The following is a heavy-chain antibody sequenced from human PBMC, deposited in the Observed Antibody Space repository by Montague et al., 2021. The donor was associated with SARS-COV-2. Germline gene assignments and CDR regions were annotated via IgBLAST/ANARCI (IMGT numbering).Heavy chain of an antibody. J-gene: IGHJ6*02. CDR1: GGSFSGYY. V-gene: IGHV4-34*01. D-gene: IGHD6-6*01. CDR2: INHRGST. Sequence: SETLSLTCAVYGGSFSGYYWSWIRQPPGKGLEWIGEINHRGSTNYNPSLKSRVTISVDTPKNQFSLKLSSVTAADTAVYYCARIGWEKLVRARYYDYGLDVWGQGTTVTVSS. CDR3: ARIGWEKLVRARYYDYGLDV.